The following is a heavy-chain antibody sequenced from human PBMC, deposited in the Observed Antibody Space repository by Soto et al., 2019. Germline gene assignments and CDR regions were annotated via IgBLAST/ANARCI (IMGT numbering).Heavy chain of an antibody. V-gene: IGHV3-13*04. D-gene: IGHD3-22*01. CDR1: GFTFSSYD. CDR3: ARGRPSYYYDSSGTTHPNYYYGMDV. CDR2: IGTAGDT. Sequence: EVQLVESGGGLVQPGGSLRLSCAASGFTFSSYDMHWVRQATGKGLEWVSAIGTAGDTYYPGSVKGRFTISRENAKNSLYHKMNRLRAGDTAVYYCARGRPSYYYDSSGTTHPNYYYGMDVWGQGTTVTVSS. J-gene: IGHJ6*02.